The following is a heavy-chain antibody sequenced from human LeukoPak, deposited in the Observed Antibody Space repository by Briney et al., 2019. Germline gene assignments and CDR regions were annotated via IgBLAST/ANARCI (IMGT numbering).Heavy chain of an antibody. CDR2: IYTGGST. CDR1: GFTVSSNY. V-gene: IGHV3-66*02. J-gene: IGHJ3*02. CDR3: AKGGDYDFWSDAFDI. Sequence: PGGSLRLSCAASGFTVSSNYMSWVRQAPGTGLEWVAVIYTGGSTYYADSVKGRFTITRDNYKNTMYLQLNSLRAEDTAVYYCAKGGDYDFWSDAFDIWGQGTMVTVSS. D-gene: IGHD3-3*01.